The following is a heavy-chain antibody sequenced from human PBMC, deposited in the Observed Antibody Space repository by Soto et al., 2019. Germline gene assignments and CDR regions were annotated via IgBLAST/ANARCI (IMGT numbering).Heavy chain of an antibody. CDR3: ARDLPWIQLCT. CDR2: IYSGGST. V-gene: IGHV3-66*01. J-gene: IGHJ5*02. Sequence: EVQLVESGGGLVQPGGSLRLSCAASGFTVSSNYMSWVRQAPGKGLEWVSTIYSGGSTYYADSVKGRFTISRDNSKNTLHLQMNSLRAEDTAVYYWARDLPWIQLCTWGQGTLVTVSS. D-gene: IGHD5-18*01. CDR1: GFTVSSNY.